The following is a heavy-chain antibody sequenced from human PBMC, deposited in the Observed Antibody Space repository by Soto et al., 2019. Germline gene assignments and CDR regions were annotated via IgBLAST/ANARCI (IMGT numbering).Heavy chain of an antibody. CDR1: GGTFSSYP. CDR2: IIPILGIA. D-gene: IGHD6-6*01. Sequence: QVQLVQSGAEVKKPGSSVKVSCKASGGTFSSYPISWVRQAPGQGLEWMGRIIPILGIANYAQKFQGRVTITADKSTSTAYMELSSLRSEDTAVYYCASGTAARPLSNYYYYYMDVWGKGTTVTVSS. CDR3: ASGTAARPLSNYYYYYMDV. V-gene: IGHV1-69*02. J-gene: IGHJ6*03.